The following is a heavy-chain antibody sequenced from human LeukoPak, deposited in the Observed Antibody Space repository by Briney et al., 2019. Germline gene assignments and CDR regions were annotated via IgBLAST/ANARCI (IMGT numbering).Heavy chain of an antibody. CDR1: GFTFSTYA. Sequence: GGSLRLSCAASGFTFSTYAVNWVRQAPGKGLEWVSTISGSGDSTYYADSVKGRFTISRDNSKDTLYLQMSSVRVDDTAVYYCARVNSSGWYLEVHGMDVWGQGTTVTVSS. CDR3: ARVNSSGWYLEVHGMDV. CDR2: ISGSGDST. D-gene: IGHD6-19*01. J-gene: IGHJ6*02. V-gene: IGHV3-23*01.